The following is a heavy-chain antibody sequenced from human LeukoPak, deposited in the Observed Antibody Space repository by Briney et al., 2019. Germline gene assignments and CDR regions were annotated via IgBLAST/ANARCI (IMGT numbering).Heavy chain of an antibody. CDR1: GGSISSNGYY. CDR3: ARGSRYDFWSGYYSLDGDAFDI. D-gene: IGHD3-3*01. CDR2: IYYSGST. V-gene: IGHV4-39*07. Sequence: SETLSLTCTVSGGSISSNGYYWGWIRQPPGKGLEWIESIYYSGSTNYSPSLKSRVTISVDTSKNQFSLKLSSVTAADTAVYYCARGSRYDFWSGYYSLDGDAFDIWGQGTMVTVSS. J-gene: IGHJ3*02.